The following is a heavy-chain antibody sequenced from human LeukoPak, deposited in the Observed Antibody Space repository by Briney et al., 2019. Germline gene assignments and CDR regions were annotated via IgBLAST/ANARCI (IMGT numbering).Heavy chain of an antibody. V-gene: IGHV4-30-4*01. CDR2: IYYSRST. Sequence: SQTLSLTCTVSGASISSGGYYWNWIRQPPGKGLEWIGYIYYSRSTSYSPSLKSRLTISEDTSKNQFSLKLSSVTAADTAVYYCARDGYNSGYFDYWGQGTLVTVSS. CDR1: GASISSGGYY. J-gene: IGHJ4*02. CDR3: ARDGYNSGYFDY. D-gene: IGHD5-24*01.